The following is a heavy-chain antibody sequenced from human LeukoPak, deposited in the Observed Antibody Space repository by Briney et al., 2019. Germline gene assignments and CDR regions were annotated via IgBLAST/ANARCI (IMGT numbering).Heavy chain of an antibody. CDR2: IHFDGGIE. D-gene: IGHD3-10*01. CDR1: GSTFSSYD. Sequence: GGSLRLSCAASGSTFSSYDMHWVRQAPGKGLAWVASIHFDGGIEYYADSVKRRFTISRDNSKNTLYLQMNSLKTEDTAVYYCANYGSGTSDYWGQGTLVTVSS. V-gene: IGHV3-30*02. J-gene: IGHJ4*02. CDR3: ANYGSGTSDY.